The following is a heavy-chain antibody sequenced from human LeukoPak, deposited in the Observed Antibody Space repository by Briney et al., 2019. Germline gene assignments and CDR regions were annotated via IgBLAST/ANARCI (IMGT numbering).Heavy chain of an antibody. J-gene: IGHJ4*02. D-gene: IGHD6-6*01. CDR1: GGSISSSSYY. Sequence: SETLSLTCTVSGGSISSSSYYWGWIRQPPGKGLEWIGSIYYSGSTYYNPSLKTRVTISVDTSKNQFSLKLSSVTAADTAVYYCARVCSSSSLGCDYWGQGTLVTVSS. CDR2: IYYSGST. CDR3: ARVCSSSSLGCDY. V-gene: IGHV4-39*07.